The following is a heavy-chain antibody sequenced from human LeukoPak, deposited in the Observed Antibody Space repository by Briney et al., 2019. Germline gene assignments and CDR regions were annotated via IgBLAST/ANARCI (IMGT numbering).Heavy chain of an antibody. D-gene: IGHD3-3*01. Sequence: GGSLRLSCAASGFTFSSYSMNWVRQAPGKGLEWVSYISSSSSTIYYADSVKGRFTISRDNAKNSLYLQMNGLRAEDTAVYYCARDLGRFLEWLSDVDYWGQGTLVTVSS. CDR2: ISSSSSTI. V-gene: IGHV3-48*01. CDR3: ARDLGRFLEWLSDVDY. J-gene: IGHJ4*02. CDR1: GFTFSSYS.